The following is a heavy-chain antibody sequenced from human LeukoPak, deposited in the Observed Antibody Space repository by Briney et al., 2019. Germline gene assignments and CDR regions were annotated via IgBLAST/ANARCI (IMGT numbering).Heavy chain of an antibody. V-gene: IGHV7-4-1*02. CDR1: GYTFTSYA. Sequence: ASVKVSCKASGYTFTSYAMNWVRQAPGQGLEWMGWININTGNPTYAQGFTGRFVFSLDTSVSTAYLQISSLKAEDTAVYYCARIPPPNYDILTGRGGFYYYGMDVWGQGTTVTVSS. CDR2: ININTGNP. J-gene: IGHJ6*02. CDR3: ARIPPPNYDILTGRGGFYYYGMDV. D-gene: IGHD3-9*01.